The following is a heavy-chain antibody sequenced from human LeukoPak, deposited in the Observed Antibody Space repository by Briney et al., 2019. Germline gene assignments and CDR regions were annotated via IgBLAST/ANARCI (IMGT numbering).Heavy chain of an antibody. CDR3: AKQKGSGWYTEYFQH. CDR1: GFTFSSCA. V-gene: IGHV3-23*01. J-gene: IGHJ1*01. CDR2: ISGSGGST. Sequence: GGSLRLSCAASGFTFSSCAMSWVRQAPGKGLEWVSAISGSGGSTYYADSVKGRFTISRDNSKNTLYLQMNSLGAEDTAVYYCAKQKGSGWYTEYFQHWGQGTLVTVSS. D-gene: IGHD6-19*01.